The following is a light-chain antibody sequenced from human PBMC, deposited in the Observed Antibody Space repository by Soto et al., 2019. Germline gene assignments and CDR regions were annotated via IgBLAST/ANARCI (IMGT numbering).Light chain of an antibody. CDR2: KNN. CDR1: SSNIGNFY. CDR3: AAWDDSLSGPGV. Sequence: QPVLTQPPSASGTPGQRVTISCSGSSSNIGNFYVYWYQQLPGTAPKLLIYKNNQRPLGVPDRFSGSKSGTSASLAISGLRSEDEADYYCAAWDDSLSGPGVFGRGTQLTVL. V-gene: IGLV1-47*01. J-gene: IGLJ7*01.